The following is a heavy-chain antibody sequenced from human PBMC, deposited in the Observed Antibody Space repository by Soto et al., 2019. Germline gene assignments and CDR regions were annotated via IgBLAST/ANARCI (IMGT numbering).Heavy chain of an antibody. J-gene: IGHJ6*02. CDR2: ISAYNGNT. Sequence: QVPLVQSGAEVKKPGASVKVSCKASGYTFTSYGISWVRQAPGQGLEWMGWISAYNGNTNYAQKLQGRVTMTTDTSPSTAYMELRSLRSDDTAVYYCASRMVRGVYPYGMDVWGQGTTVTVSS. D-gene: IGHD3-10*01. V-gene: IGHV1-18*04. CDR1: GYTFTSYG. CDR3: ASRMVRGVYPYGMDV.